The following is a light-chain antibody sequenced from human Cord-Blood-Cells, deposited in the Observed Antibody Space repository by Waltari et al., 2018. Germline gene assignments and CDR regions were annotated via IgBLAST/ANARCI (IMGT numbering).Light chain of an antibody. CDR2: WAS. V-gene: IGKV4-1*01. CDR1: QSVLYSSNNKNY. J-gene: IGKJ4*01. CDR3: QQYYSTPLT. Sequence: DLVMTQSPDSLAVFLGERANINCKSSQSVLYSSNNKNYLSWSQQKPGQPPKLLIYWASTRESGVPDRFSGSGFLTDFNLTISSLQAEDVAVYYCQQYYSTPLTFGGGTKVEIK.